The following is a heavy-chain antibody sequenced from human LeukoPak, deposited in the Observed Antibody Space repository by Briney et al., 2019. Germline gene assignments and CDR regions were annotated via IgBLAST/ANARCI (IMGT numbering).Heavy chain of an antibody. CDR3: ARGKVTTTGFLYY. J-gene: IGHJ4*02. Sequence: GGSLRLSCAASGFTFRSYSMNWVRQAPGKGLEWVSSISSSSSYIYYADSVKGRFTISRDNAKNSLYLQMNSLRAEDTTVYYCARGKVTTTGFLYYWGQGTLVTVSS. V-gene: IGHV3-21*01. CDR1: GFTFRSYS. CDR2: ISSSSSYI. D-gene: IGHD4-17*01.